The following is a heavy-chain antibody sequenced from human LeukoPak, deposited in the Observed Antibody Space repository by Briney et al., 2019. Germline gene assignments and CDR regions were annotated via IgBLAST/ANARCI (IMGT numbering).Heavy chain of an antibody. V-gene: IGHV3-30*03. Sequence: GGSLRLSCAASGFTFSSYGKHWVRQAPGKGLEWVAVISYDGSNKYYADSVKGRFTISRDNSKNTLYLQMNSLRAEDTAVYYCATFYDFWSGYYRNYYFDYGGQGTRVTVSS. D-gene: IGHD3-3*01. J-gene: IGHJ4*02. CDR1: GFTFSSYG. CDR2: ISYDGSNK. CDR3: ATFYDFWSGYYRNYYFDY.